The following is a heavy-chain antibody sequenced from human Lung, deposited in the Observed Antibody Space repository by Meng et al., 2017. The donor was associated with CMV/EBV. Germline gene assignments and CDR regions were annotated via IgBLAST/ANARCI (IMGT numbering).Heavy chain of an antibody. V-gene: IGHV3-21*01. CDR1: GFTFSTYP. CDR3: ARARVCYAMDV. D-gene: IGHD3-16*01. J-gene: IGHJ6*02. Sequence: GGSLRLXXAASGFTFSTYPINWVRQAPGKGLEWVSCIISSSSYIYYAVSVKGRFTISKDNAKNSVNLQMDSLRADDTAVYYCARARVCYAMDVWGQGTTVTVSS. CDR2: IISSSSYI.